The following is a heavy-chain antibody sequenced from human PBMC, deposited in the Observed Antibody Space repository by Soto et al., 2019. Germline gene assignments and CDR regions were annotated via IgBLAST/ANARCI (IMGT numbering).Heavy chain of an antibody. CDR3: ARAGIAAAGSGEYGMDV. J-gene: IGHJ6*02. D-gene: IGHD6-13*01. Sequence: ASVKFSCKASGSTFTGHYIHWVRQAPGQGLEWMGWINPNSGTTKYAQKFQGRVTLTRETSITTAYMELNSLKSDDTAVYYCARAGIAAAGSGEYGMDVWGQGTPVTVSS. CDR2: INPNSGTT. V-gene: IGHV1-2*02. CDR1: GSTFTGHY.